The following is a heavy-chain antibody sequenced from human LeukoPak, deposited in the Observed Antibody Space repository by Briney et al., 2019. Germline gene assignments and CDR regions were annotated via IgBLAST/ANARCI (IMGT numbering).Heavy chain of an antibody. D-gene: IGHD4-23*01. CDR2: ISFDGSYK. CDR1: GFTFSLYA. Sequence: GGSLRLSCAASGFTFSLYAMHWVRQAPGKGLEWVAIISFDGSYKNYADSVKGRFTISRDNSDNTLYLQMSSLRAEDTALYYCTRRDFNGGNSLAGFDIWGQGTWSPSLQ. CDR3: TRRDFNGGNSLAGFDI. J-gene: IGHJ3*02. V-gene: IGHV3-30-3*01.